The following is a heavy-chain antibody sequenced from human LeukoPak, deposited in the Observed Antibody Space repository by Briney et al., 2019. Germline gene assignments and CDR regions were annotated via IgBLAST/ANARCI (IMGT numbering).Heavy chain of an antibody. CDR1: GFTFSSYG. CDR2: VKSKAAGETT. V-gene: IGHV3-15*01. D-gene: IGHD2-2*01. CDR3: TTDLPGCNTNCYHAFDI. Sequence: PGGSLRLSCAASGFTFSSYGMSWVRQAPGKGLEWVGRVKSKAAGETTDYAAPVKGRFTISRDDSKNTLYLQMNSPKSEDTAMYYCTTDLPGCNTNCYHAFDIWGQGTVVTVSS. J-gene: IGHJ3*02.